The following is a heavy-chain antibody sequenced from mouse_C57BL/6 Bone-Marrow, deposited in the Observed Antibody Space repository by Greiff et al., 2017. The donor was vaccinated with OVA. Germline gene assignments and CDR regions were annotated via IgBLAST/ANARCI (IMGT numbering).Heavy chain of an antibody. CDR1: GYTFTSYW. Sequence: QVQLQQPGAELVKPGASVKMSCKASGYTFTSYWITWVKQRPGQGLEWIGDIYPGSGSTNYNEKFKSKATLTVDTSSSTAYMQLSSLTSEDSAVYDCARGGYSNYFYWYFDVWGTGTTVTVSS. D-gene: IGHD2-5*01. J-gene: IGHJ1*03. V-gene: IGHV1-55*01. CDR2: IYPGSGST. CDR3: ARGGYSNYFYWYFDV.